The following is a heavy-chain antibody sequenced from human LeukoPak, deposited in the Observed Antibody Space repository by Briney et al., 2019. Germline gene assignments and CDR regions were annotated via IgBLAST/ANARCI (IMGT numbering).Heavy chain of an antibody. CDR2: ISYDGSNK. CDR3: ARDWNRYAY. CDR1: GFTFSSYA. J-gene: IGHJ4*02. D-gene: IGHD1-1*01. V-gene: IGHV3-30*04. Sequence: PGGSLRLSCAASGFTFSSYAMHWVRQAPGKGLEWVAVISYDGSNKYYADSVKGRFTISRDNSKNTLYLQMNSLRAEDTAVYYCARDWNRYAYWGQGTLVTVSS.